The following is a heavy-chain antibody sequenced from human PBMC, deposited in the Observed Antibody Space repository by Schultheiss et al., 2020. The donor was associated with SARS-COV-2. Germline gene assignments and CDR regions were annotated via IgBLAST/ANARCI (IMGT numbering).Heavy chain of an antibody. Sequence: GGSLRLSCAASGFTFSSYAMSWVRQAPGKGLEWVSAISGSGGSTFYADSVKGRFTISRDNYMNTLFLEMNSLRAEDTAVYHCARTGDNSGYFAYLDSWGQGTLVTVSS. J-gene: IGHJ4*02. D-gene: IGHD3-22*01. CDR3: ARTGDNSGYFAYLDS. CDR1: GFTFSSYA. CDR2: ISGSGGST. V-gene: IGHV3-23*01.